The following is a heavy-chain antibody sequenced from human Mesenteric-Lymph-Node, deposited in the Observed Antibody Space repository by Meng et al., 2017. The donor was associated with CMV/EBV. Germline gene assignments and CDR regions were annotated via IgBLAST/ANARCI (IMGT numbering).Heavy chain of an antibody. CDR2: MNPNTGNT. Sequence: ASVKVSCKASGYTFTNFDINWVRQATGQGLEWMGWMNPNTGNTGYAQKFQGRVTMTRNTSISTAYMELSSLRSEDTAVYYCARLITEIVPAPTYYFHSWGQGALVTVSS. CDR3: ARLITEIVPAPTYYFHS. CDR1: GYTFTNFD. D-gene: IGHD2-2*01. J-gene: IGHJ4*02. V-gene: IGHV1-8*01.